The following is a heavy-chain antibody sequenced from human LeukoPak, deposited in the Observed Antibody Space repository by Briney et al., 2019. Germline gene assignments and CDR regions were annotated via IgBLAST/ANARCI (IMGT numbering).Heavy chain of an antibody. J-gene: IGHJ4*02. V-gene: IGHV4-4*07. Sequence: SETLSLTCTVSGGSISSYYWNWIRQPAGKGLEWIGRIHTSGSTNYNPSLKSRVTMSVDTSKNQFSLKLSSVTAADTAVYYCARDLLIGSQYYFDYWGQGTLVTVSS. CDR1: GGSISSYY. CDR3: ARDLLIGSQYYFDY. CDR2: IHTSGST. D-gene: IGHD3-16*01.